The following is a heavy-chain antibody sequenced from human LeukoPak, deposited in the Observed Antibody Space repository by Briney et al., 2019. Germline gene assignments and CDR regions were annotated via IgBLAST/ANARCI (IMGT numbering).Heavy chain of an antibody. CDR3: AKGGGTDFWSGYGSNCFDP. V-gene: IGHV3-9*01. CDR1: GFTFDDYS. Sequence: SGGSLRLSCAASGFTFDDYSMRWVRQPPGEGLEWVSGISWNGGGIGYADSVKGRFTISRDNAKNSLYLQMNSLRAEDTALYYCAKGGGTDFWSGYGSNCFDPWGQGTLVTVSS. CDR2: ISWNGGGI. D-gene: IGHD3-3*01. J-gene: IGHJ5*02.